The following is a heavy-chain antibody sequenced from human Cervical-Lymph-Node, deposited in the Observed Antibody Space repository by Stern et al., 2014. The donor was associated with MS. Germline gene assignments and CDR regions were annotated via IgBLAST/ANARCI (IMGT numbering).Heavy chain of an antibody. CDR2: CRNNAQGYNI. D-gene: IGHD5-12*01. V-gene: IGHV3-72*01. Sequence: EMQLVESGGGLVQPGGSLRLSCAASGFTFSDHYMDWVCQAPGRGLEWVGRCRNNAQGYNIAYAASGRGRFTTSRDDSKNLVYLQMNSLKTEDTAVYYCARVDMSGNYHPFDYWGQGTLVTVSS. CDR3: ARVDMSGNYHPFDY. J-gene: IGHJ4*02. CDR1: GFTFSDHY.